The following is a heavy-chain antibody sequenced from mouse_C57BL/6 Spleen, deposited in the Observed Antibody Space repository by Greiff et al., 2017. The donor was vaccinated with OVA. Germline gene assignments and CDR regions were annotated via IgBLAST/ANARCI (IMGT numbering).Heavy chain of an antibody. CDR1: GFTFSSYA. CDR3: AREMGRAMDY. D-gene: IGHD4-1*01. J-gene: IGHJ4*01. CDR2: ISDGGSYT. Sequence: EVKLVESGGGLVKPGGSLKLSCAASGFTFSSYAMSWVRQTPEKRLEWVATISDGGSYTYYPDNVKGRFTISRDNAKNNLYLQMSHLKSEDTAMYYCAREMGRAMDYWGQGTSVTVSS. V-gene: IGHV5-4*01.